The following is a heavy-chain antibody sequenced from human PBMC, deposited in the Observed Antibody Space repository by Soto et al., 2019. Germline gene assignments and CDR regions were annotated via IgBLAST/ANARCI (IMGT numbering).Heavy chain of an antibody. CDR3: MGRGVNGLRGLEG. CDR2: IIPLLGIT. J-gene: IGHJ6*02. CDR1: GGTLSDYT. Sequence: QVHLVQSGTEVKKPGSSVTVSCKASGGTLSDYTFVWVRQAPGQGLECMGRIIPLLGITHNAQNLQGRLTITADKSSATGQIELGSPISGGHAGFYCMGRGVNGLRGLEGWGQGAKVHVSS. D-gene: IGHD3-10*01. V-gene: IGHV1-69*02.